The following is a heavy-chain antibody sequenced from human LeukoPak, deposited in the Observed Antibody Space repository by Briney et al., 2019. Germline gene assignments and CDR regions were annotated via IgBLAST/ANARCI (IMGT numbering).Heavy chain of an antibody. D-gene: IGHD3-22*01. CDR1: GFTFNNYC. Sequence: GGSLRLSCAASGFTFNNYCMNWVRQAPGKGLEWVANIKQEGSEKYYVDSVKGRFTISRDNAKNSLYLQMNSLRAEDTAVYYCARGAIYYYDSSAYPNYWGQGTLVTVSS. V-gene: IGHV3-7*01. J-gene: IGHJ4*02. CDR3: ARGAIYYYDSSAYPNY. CDR2: IKQEGSEK.